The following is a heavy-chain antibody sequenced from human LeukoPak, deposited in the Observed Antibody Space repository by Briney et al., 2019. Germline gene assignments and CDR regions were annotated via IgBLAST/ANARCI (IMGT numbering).Heavy chain of an antibody. V-gene: IGHV3-23*01. J-gene: IGHJ5*02. CDR1: GFTFSSYG. CDR3: AKGRYYYGSGSYNWFVP. D-gene: IGHD3-10*01. Sequence: GGSLRLSCAASGFTFSSYGMSWVRQAPGKGLEWVSAISGSGGSTYYADSVKGRFTISRDNSKNTLYLQMNSLRAEDTAVYYCAKGRYYYGSGSYNWFVPWGQGTLVTVSS. CDR2: ISGSGGST.